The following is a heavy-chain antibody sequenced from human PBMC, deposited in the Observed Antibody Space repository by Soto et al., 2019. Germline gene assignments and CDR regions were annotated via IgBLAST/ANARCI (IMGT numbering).Heavy chain of an antibody. D-gene: IGHD3-10*01. CDR3: AREVQVHTPAFAY. Sequence: QVQLVQSGAEMKKPGSSVKVSCQSSGGTFNTYAMNWVRQAPGQGPEWMGDISPMFAAANYAPKFQGRVTITADESTGTSYMQLSSLTSEATALYFCAREVQVHTPAFAYWGQGTLVTVSS. V-gene: IGHV1-69*19. J-gene: IGHJ4*02. CDR2: ISPMFAAA. CDR1: GGTFNTYA.